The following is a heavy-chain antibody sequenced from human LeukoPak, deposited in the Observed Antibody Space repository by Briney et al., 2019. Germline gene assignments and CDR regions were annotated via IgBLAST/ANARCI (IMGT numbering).Heavy chain of an antibody. CDR1: GGSFSGYY. CDR2: INHSGST. V-gene: IGHV4-34*01. J-gene: IGHJ6*02. CDR3: ASRRGGYYDILTGYYPHYYYYGMDV. Sequence: PSETLSLTCAVYGGSFSGYYWSWIRQPPGKGLEWIGEINHSGSTNYNPSLKSRVTISVDTSKNQFSLKLSSVATADTAVYYCASRRGGYYDILTGYYPHYYYYGMDVWGQGTTVTVSS. D-gene: IGHD3-9*01.